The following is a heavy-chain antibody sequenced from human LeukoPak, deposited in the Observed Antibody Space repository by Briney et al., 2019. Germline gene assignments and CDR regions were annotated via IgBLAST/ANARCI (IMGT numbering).Heavy chain of an antibody. CDR3: AELGITMIGGV. CDR1: GFTFDDYT. V-gene: IGHV3-43*01. D-gene: IGHD3-10*02. J-gene: IGHJ6*04. CDR2: ISWDGGST. Sequence: GGSLRLSCAASGFTFDDYTMHWVRQAPGKGLEWVSVISWDGGSTYYADSVKGRFTISRDNAKNSLYLQMNSLRAEDTAVYYCAELGITMIGGVWGKGTTVTISS.